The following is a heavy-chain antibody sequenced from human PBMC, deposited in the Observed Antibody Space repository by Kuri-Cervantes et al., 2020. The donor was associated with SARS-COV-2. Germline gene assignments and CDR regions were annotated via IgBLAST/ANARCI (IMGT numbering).Heavy chain of an antibody. D-gene: IGHD2-2*02. CDR2: IYYSGST. V-gene: IGHV4-30-4*08. CDR1: GGSISRGDYY. Sequence: PWPVSGGSISRGDYYWSCLRKPPGKGLEWIGYIYYSGSTDYNPSLKSLVTISVDTSKNQVSLKLSSVTAADTAVYYCAKVDCSSTSCYSDYWGQGTLVTVSS. CDR3: AKVDCSSTSCYSDY. J-gene: IGHJ4*02.